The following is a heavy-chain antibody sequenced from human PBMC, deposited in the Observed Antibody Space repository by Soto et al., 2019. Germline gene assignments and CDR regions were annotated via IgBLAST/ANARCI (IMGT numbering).Heavy chain of an antibody. V-gene: IGHV4-59*01. Sequence: QVQLQESGPGLVKPSETLSLTYTVSGDSIRSSYWSWIRQPPGKGLEWIGFIYYSGSINYHPSLKSRVSISIDTSKNQISLKLSSVTAADTAVYYCARGVDGYNPFDYWGQVTLVTVSS. CDR2: IYYSGSI. CDR3: ARGVDGYNPFDY. J-gene: IGHJ4*02. D-gene: IGHD5-12*01. CDR1: GDSIRSSY.